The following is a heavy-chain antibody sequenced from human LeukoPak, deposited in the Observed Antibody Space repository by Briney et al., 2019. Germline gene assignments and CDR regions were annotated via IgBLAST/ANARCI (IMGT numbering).Heavy chain of an antibody. J-gene: IGHJ4*02. CDR2: IYTSGST. Sequence: SETLSLTCTVSGGSISSGSYYWSWIRQPAGKGLEWIGRIYTSGSTNYNPSLKSRVTISVDTSKNQFSLKLSSVTAADTAVYYCARCTSTSCYNFDYWGQGTLVTVSS. CDR3: ARCTSTSCYNFDY. D-gene: IGHD2-2*02. CDR1: GGSISSGSYY. V-gene: IGHV4-61*02.